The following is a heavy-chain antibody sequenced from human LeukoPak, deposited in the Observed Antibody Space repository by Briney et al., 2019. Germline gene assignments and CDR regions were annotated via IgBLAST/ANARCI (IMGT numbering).Heavy chain of an antibody. V-gene: IGHV3-30-3*01. D-gene: IGHD3-22*01. CDR3: ARDRAYYDSSGYSGMYYYYGMDV. CDR1: GFTFSSYA. CDR2: ISYDGSNK. J-gene: IGHJ6*02. Sequence: GRSLRLSCAASGFTFSSYAMHWVRQAPGKGLEWVAVISYDGSNKYYADSVKGRFTISRDNSKNTLYLQMNSLRAEDTAVYYCARDRAYYDSSGYSGMYYYYGMDVWGQGTTVTVSS.